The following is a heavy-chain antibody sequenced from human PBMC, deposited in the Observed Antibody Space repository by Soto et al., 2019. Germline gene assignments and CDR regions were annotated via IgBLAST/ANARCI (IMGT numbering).Heavy chain of an antibody. J-gene: IGHJ5*02. CDR2: INHSGST. D-gene: IGHD3-10*01. CDR3: ARGRTMVRGLSRFFTP. CDR1: GGSFSGYY. V-gene: IGHV4-34*01. Sequence: SETLSLTCAVYGGSFSGYYWSWIRQPPGKGLEWIGEINHSGSTNYNPSLKSRVTISVDMSKNQFSLKLSSVTAADTAVYYCARGRTMVRGLSRFFTPWGQGTMFT.